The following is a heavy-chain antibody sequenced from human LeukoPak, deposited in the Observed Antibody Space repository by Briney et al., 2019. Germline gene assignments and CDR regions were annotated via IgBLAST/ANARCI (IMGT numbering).Heavy chain of an antibody. CDR1: GYPFTTYY. J-gene: IGHJ4*02. CDR2: INPKNGDS. V-gene: IGHV1-2*02. D-gene: IGHD4-17*01. Sequence: ASVKVSCKASGYPFTTYYIHWVRQAPGQGLEWMGCINPKNGDSKYAQKFQGGVTMTRATSIATAYMEVSRLTSDDTDVYFCARAGYDYGDSSDFWGQGTLVTVSS. CDR3: ARAGYDYGDSSDF.